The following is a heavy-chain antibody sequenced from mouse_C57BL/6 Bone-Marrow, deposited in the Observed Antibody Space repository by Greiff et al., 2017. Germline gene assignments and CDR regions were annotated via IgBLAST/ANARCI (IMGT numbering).Heavy chain of an antibody. CDR1: GFNIKDDY. D-gene: IGHD1-1*01. CDR3: TTGAYYYDSSYVYFDY. J-gene: IGHJ2*01. V-gene: IGHV14-4*01. CDR2: IDPENGDT. Sequence: VQLQQSGAELVRPGASVKLSCTASGFNIKDDYMHWVKQRPEQGLEWIGRIDPENGDTEYASKFQGKATITADTSSNTAYLQLSSLTSEDTAVCYCTTGAYYYDSSYVYFDYWGQGTTLTVSA.